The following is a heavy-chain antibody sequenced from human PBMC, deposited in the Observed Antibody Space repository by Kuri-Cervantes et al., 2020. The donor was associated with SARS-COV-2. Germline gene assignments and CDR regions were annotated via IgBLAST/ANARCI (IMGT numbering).Heavy chain of an antibody. D-gene: IGHD2-15*01. Sequence: GESLQISCKGPGYSFTSYWIGWVRQMPGKGLEWMGIIYPGDSDTRYSPSFQGQVTISADKSISTAYLQWSSLKASDTAMYYCARLTGLGYCSGGSCHGWFDPWDQGTLVTVSS. CDR3: ARLTGLGYCSGGSCHGWFDP. CDR2: IYPGDSDT. CDR1: GYSFTSYW. V-gene: IGHV5-51*01. J-gene: IGHJ5*02.